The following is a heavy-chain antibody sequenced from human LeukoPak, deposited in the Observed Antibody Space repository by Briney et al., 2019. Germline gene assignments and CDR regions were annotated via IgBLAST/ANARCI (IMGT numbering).Heavy chain of an antibody. J-gene: IGHJ4*02. CDR1: GGSISSSSYY. CDR3: ARHGSIATGAFTY. CDR2: IYYSGGT. D-gene: IGHD6-13*01. Sequence: SETLSLTCTVSGGSISSSSYYWGWTRQPPGKGLEWIGSIYYSGGTYYNPSLKSRVTISVDTSRNQFSLKLGSVTAADTAVYYCARHGSIATGAFTYWGQGTLVTVSS. V-gene: IGHV4-39*01.